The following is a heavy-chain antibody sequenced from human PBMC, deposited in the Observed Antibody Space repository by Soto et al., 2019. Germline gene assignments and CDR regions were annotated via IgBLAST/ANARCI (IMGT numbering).Heavy chain of an antibody. CDR3: ARVEGV. CDR1: GFTFSSYS. CDR2: ISGSGSTT. Sequence: GGSLRLSCTASGFTFSSYSMNWVRQAPGKGLEWLSYISGSGSTTYYADSVKGRFTISRDNAKNSVYLQLNSLRDGDTAVYYCARVEGVWGQGTTVTVSS. J-gene: IGHJ6*02. V-gene: IGHV3-48*02.